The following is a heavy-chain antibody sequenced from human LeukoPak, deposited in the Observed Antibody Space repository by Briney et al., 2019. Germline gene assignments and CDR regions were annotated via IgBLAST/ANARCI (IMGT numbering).Heavy chain of an antibody. V-gene: IGHV7-4-1*02. Sequence: GASVKVSCKASGYTFSTYAMNWVRQAPGQGLEWMGWINTNTGNPTYAQGFTGRFVFSLDTSLSTAYLQISGLKAADTAVYYCTTFQTMGPWGQGTLVTVSS. CDR1: GYTFSTYA. D-gene: IGHD1-26*01. CDR2: INTNTGNP. J-gene: IGHJ5*02. CDR3: TTFQTMGP.